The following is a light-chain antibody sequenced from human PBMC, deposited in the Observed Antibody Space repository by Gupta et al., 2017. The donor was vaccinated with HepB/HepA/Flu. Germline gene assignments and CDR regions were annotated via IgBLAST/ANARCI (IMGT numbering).Light chain of an antibody. CDR3: LQYDNWPLT. CDR1: QSFSSN. V-gene: IGKV3-15*01. J-gene: IGKJ4*01. CDR2: GAS. Sequence: ELVMTKSPATLSVSPGARATLSCRAGQSFSSNLAWYQQKPGQAPRLLIYGASTRASGIPARFSGSGSGTEFTLTINSLQSEYFAVYYCLQYDNWPLTFGGGTKVEI.